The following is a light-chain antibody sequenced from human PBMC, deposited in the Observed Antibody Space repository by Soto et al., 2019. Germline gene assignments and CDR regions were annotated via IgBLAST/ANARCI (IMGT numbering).Light chain of an antibody. CDR3: SSYTSSSTPYV. CDR2: DVS. CDR1: SSDVGGYNY. V-gene: IGLV2-14*01. J-gene: IGLJ1*01. Sequence: QSALTQPASVSGSPGQSITISCTGTSSDVGGYNYVSWYQQHPGKAPKLMIYDVSNRPSGVSNRFSGSKSGNTASLTISGLQAEDEADYYCSSYTSSSTPYVFGTGNKVTV.